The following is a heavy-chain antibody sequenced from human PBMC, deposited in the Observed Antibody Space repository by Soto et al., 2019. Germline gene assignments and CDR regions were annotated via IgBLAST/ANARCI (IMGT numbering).Heavy chain of an antibody. V-gene: IGHV1-69*01. J-gene: IGHJ6*02. CDR1: GGTPSNSA. CDR2: IIPVFGLV. D-gene: IGHD3-22*01. Sequence: QVHLLLQSGAEVKKPGSSVKVSCQASGGTPSNSAISWVRQAPGQGLEWMGGIIPVFGLVKYAQNFQGRVTITADESTNTAYMELSSLRPEDTAVYYCAGGRIVVVGSRAYYGMDVWGQGITVTVSS. CDR3: AGGRIVVVGSRAYYGMDV.